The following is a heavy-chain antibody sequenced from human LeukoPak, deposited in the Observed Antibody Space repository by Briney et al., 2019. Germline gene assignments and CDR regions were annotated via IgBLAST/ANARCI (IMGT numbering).Heavy chain of an antibody. V-gene: IGHV3-48*01. J-gene: IGHJ4*02. Sequence: GGSLRLSCAASGFTFSSYGMSWVRQAPGKGLEWISYISSSSKIIHYADSVKGRFTISRDNAKNSLYLQLSSLRAEDTAVYYCARDPGLKRAAACGDHWGQGTLVIVSS. CDR1: GFTFSSYG. CDR3: ARDPGLKRAAACGDH. D-gene: IGHD6-13*01. CDR2: ISSSSKII.